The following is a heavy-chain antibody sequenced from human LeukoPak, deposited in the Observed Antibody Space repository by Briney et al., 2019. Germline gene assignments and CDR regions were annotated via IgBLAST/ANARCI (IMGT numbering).Heavy chain of an antibody. V-gene: IGHV4-34*01. J-gene: IGHJ6*03. CDR3: GVRGQADYYYYMDV. CDR2: INHSGST. CDR1: GRSSNTYY. Sequence: SETLSLTCAVYGRSSNTYYWSWIRQPPGKGLEWIGEINHSGSTNYNPSLKSRVTMSIDTSNNRFSLKLNSVTAADTAVYYCGVRGQADYYYYMDVWGKGTTVIISS. D-gene: IGHD3-10*01.